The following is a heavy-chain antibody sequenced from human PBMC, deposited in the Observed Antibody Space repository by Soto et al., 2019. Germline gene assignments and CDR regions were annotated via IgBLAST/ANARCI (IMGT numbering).Heavy chain of an antibody. Sequence: QLQLQESGSGLVKPSQTLSLTCAVSGGSMSSVGYSWSWIRQPQGKGLVWIGYMYHSGSNYYNPSLKSRVTISVDMAKNQFSLKLNSVPAAYTAVYYCARGPPFGRWGKGTLVTVSS. V-gene: IGHV4-30-2*01. D-gene: IGHD3-3*01. CDR2: MYHSGSN. CDR1: GGSMSSVGYS. CDR3: ARGPPFGR. J-gene: IGHJ4*02.